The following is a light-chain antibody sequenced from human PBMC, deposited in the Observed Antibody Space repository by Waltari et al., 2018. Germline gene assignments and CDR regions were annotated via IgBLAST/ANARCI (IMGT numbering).Light chain of an antibody. Sequence: QSALTQPASVSGSPGQSITISCTGTSSDVGAYNYVSWYQQHPDNAPKFMIYEVSNRPSGVSNRFSGSKSGNTASLTISGLQAEDEADYYCSSYTSSTLVVFGTGTKVTVL. J-gene: IGLJ1*01. CDR2: EVS. CDR1: SSDVGAYNY. V-gene: IGLV2-14*01. CDR3: SSYTSSTLVV.